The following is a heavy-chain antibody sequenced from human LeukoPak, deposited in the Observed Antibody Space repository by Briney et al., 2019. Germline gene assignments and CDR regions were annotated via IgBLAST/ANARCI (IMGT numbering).Heavy chain of an antibody. CDR3: ARGRIAAAGILGY. Sequence: GGSLRLSCAASGFTFSSYWMHWVRQAPGKGLVWVSRINSDGSSTSYADSVKGRFTISRDNAKNTLYLQMNSRRAEDTAVYYCARGRIAAAGILGYWGQGTLVTVSS. CDR2: INSDGSST. J-gene: IGHJ4*02. V-gene: IGHV3-74*01. D-gene: IGHD6-13*01. CDR1: GFTFSSYW.